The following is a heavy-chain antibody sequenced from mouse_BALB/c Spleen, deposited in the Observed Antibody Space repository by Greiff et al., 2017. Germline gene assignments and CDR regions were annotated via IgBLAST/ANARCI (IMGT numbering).Heavy chain of an antibody. CDR1: GYTFSSYW. D-gene: IGHD1-1*01. J-gene: IGHJ4*01. CDR3: ARGGKYGAMDY. V-gene: IGHV1-9*01. Sequence: QVQLQQSGAELMKPGASVKISCKATGYTFSSYWIQWVKQRPGHGLEWIGEILPGSGSTNYTEKFKGKATFTADTSSNTAYMQLSSLTSEDSAVYYCARGGKYGAMDYWGQGTSVTVSS. CDR2: ILPGSGST.